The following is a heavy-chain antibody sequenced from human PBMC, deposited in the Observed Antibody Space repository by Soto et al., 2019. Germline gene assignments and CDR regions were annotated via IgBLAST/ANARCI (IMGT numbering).Heavy chain of an antibody. Sequence: VGSLRLSCAAAGFTFSSYSMNWVRQXPGKGLELVSSISSSSSYIYYADSMKGRFSISRDQSKSTLYLQVNSLRAEDTATYYCARDVGSSASSRWFDTWGQGTMVTV. CDR3: ARDVGSSASSRWFDT. CDR1: GFTFSSYS. V-gene: IGHV3-21*01. J-gene: IGHJ5*02. D-gene: IGHD2-15*01. CDR2: ISSSSSYI.